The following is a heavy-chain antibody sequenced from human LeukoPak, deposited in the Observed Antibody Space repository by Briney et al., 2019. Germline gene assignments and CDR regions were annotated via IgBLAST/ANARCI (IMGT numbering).Heavy chain of an antibody. J-gene: IGHJ5*02. CDR2: ISSSNDYI. D-gene: IGHD6-19*01. Sequence: GGSLRLSCAASGFTFSTSTMNWVRQAPGKGLEWVSSISSSNDYIYYADSVKGRFTISRDNAKNSLYLQMNSLRAEDTAVYYCARIPNSAGFPNWFDPWGQGTLVTVSS. CDR3: ARIPNSAGFPNWFDP. V-gene: IGHV3-21*01. CDR1: GFTFSTST.